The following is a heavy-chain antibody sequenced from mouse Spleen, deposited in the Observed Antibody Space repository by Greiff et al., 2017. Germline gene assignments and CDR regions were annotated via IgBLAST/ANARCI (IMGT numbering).Heavy chain of an antibody. J-gene: IGHJ2*01. Sequence: DVQLVESGGGLVKPGGSLKLSCAASGFTFSSYTMSWVRQTPAKRLEWVATISSGGGNTYYPDSVKGRFTISRDNARNTLYLQMSSLRSEDTAMYYCARLDGYSFDYWGQGTTLTVSS. CDR3: ARLDGYSFDY. V-gene: IGHV5-9*04. D-gene: IGHD2-3*01. CDR2: ISSGGGNT. CDR1: GFTFSSYT.